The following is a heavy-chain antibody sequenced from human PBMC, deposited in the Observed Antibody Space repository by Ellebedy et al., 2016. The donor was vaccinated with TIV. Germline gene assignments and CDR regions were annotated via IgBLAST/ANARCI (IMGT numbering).Heavy chain of an antibody. CDR2: MKYDGSRE. CDR3: TSYSYPLVY. V-gene: IGHV3-7*02. Sequence: GESLKISXSASGFTFSSVAMHWVRQAPGKTLEWVAHMKYDGSRETYVDSVKGRFTISRDNAKNSLFLQMSSLRTEDTAIYYCTSYSYPLVYWGQGTLVTVSS. CDR1: GFTFSSVA. J-gene: IGHJ4*02. D-gene: IGHD4-11*01.